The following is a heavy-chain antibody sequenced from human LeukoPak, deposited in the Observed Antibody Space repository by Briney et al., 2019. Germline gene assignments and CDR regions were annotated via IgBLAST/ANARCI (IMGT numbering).Heavy chain of an antibody. CDR1: RFIVSIYY. J-gene: IGHJ4*02. CDR2: IYSGGST. D-gene: IGHD2-15*01. CDR3: ARDCSGGLCSYFDY. Sequence: PGGSLRLSYADSRFIVSIYYMTWVRQAPGMGLVWVSLIYSGGSTYYADSVKGRFTISRDSSKNTLYLQMNSLRAEDPAVYYCARDCSGGLCSYFDYWGQGTLVTVSS. V-gene: IGHV3-53*01.